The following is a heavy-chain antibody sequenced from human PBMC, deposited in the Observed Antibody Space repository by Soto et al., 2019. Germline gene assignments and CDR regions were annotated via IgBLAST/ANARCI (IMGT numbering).Heavy chain of an antibody. CDR1: GFTFNNYD. CDR3: ASDILTGYFRNFDH. V-gene: IGHV3-23*01. CDR2: ISGSGGTT. J-gene: IGHJ4*02. Sequence: PGGSLRLSCAASGFTFNNYDMNWVRQAPGKGLEWVSGISGSGGTTYYADFVKGRFTISRDNSKNTLYLQMNSLRVEDTAVYYCASDILTGYFRNFDHWGQGTLVTVSS. D-gene: IGHD3-9*01.